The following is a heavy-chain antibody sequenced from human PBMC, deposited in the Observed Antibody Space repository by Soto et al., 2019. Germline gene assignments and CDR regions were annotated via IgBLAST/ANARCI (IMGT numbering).Heavy chain of an antibody. V-gene: IGHV3-23*01. Sequence: GGSLRLSCAASGFTFSSYAMSWVRQAPGKGLEWVSAFSGSGGSTYYADSVKGRFTISRDNSKNTLYLQMNSLRAEDTAVYYCAKDMLFGDCSGGSCYSDYWGQGTLVTVSS. J-gene: IGHJ4*02. CDR3: AKDMLFGDCSGGSCYSDY. D-gene: IGHD2-15*01. CDR1: GFTFSSYA. CDR2: FSGSGGST.